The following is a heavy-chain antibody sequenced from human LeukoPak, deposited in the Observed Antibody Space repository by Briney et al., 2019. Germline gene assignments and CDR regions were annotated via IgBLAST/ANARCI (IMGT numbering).Heavy chain of an antibody. CDR2: INPNSGGT. J-gene: IGHJ6*03. CDR1: GYTFTGYY. D-gene: IGHD2-15*01. Sequence: ASVKVSCKASGYTFTGYYMHWVRQAPGQGLEWMGRINPNSGGTNYAQKFQGRVTMTRDTSISTAYMELSRLRSDDTAVYYCAREDGGTFYYYYYMDVWGKGTTVTVPS. CDR3: AREDGGTFYYYYYMDV. V-gene: IGHV1-2*06.